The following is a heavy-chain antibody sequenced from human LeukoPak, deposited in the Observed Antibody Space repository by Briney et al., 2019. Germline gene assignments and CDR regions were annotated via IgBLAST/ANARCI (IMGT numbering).Heavy chain of an antibody. Sequence: SETLSLTCTVSGGSISSGASYWSWIRQHPGKGLEWIGYIYYSGSTYYSPSLKSRVTISVDTSKNQFSLKLSSVTAADTAVYYCARVTSAAGTPDYWGQGTLVTVSS. D-gene: IGHD6-13*01. J-gene: IGHJ4*02. CDR2: IYYSGST. CDR3: ARVTSAAGTPDY. V-gene: IGHV4-31*03. CDR1: GGSISSGASY.